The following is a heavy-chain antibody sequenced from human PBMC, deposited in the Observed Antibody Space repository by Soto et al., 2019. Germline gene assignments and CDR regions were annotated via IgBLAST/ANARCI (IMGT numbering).Heavy chain of an antibody. CDR2: ISSSSSTI. CDR3: ARAAAAEVWESSYYYYYMDV. V-gene: IGHV3-48*01. J-gene: IGHJ6*03. CDR1: GFTFSSYS. D-gene: IGHD6-13*01. Sequence: EVQLVESGGGLVQPGGSLRLSCAASGFTFSSYSMNWVRQAPGKGLEWVSYISSSSSTIYYADSVKGRFTIPRDNAKNSLYLQMNSLRAEDTAVYYCARAAAAEVWESSYYYYYMDVWGKGTTVTVSS.